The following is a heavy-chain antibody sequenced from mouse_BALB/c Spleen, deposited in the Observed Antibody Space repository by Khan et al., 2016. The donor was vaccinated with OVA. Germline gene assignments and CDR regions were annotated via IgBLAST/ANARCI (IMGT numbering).Heavy chain of an antibody. D-gene: IGHD1-3*01. V-gene: IGHV1-5*01. CDR2: IYPGNSDT. CDR1: GYSFTSYL. CDR3: ARGGYSSFAY. Sequence: VQLQQSGTVLARPGASVKMSCKASGYSFTSYLIHWVKQRPGQGLEWIGDIYPGNSDTTYNQKFQDKAKLTAGTSANTAYMELSSLTNEDSAVYYCARGGYSSFAYWGQGTLVTVSA. J-gene: IGHJ3*01.